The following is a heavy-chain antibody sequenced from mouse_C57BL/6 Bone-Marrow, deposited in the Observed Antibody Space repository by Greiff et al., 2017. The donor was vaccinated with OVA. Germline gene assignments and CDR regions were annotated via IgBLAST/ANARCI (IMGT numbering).Heavy chain of an antibody. D-gene: IGHD2-3*01. CDR1: GYSITSGYY. Sequence: VQLKESGPGLVKPSQSLSLSCSVTGYSITSGYYWSWIRQFPGNKLEWVGNISYDGSNNYNPNLKNRISITRDTSKNQFFLTLTYVTTWNTATYYWASCDGYLYYCDYWGQGTTLTVSS. V-gene: IGHV3-6*01. J-gene: IGHJ2*01. CDR2: ISYDGSN. CDR3: ASCDGYLYYCDY.